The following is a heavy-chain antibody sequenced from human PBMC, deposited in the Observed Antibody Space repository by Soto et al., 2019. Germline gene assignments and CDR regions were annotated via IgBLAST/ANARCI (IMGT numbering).Heavy chain of an antibody. CDR2: IYWDDDK. CDR1: GFSLTGSGVG. Sequence: QITLKESGPTLVKPTQTLTLTCTFSGFSLTGSGVGVGWIRHPPGKALEWLALIYWDDDKRYSPSLKSSLTIPKDPSKIKVALTMTNMDPVDTATYYCARFLGSDTSLYYFDYWGQGTLVTVSS. D-gene: IGHD2-2*01. V-gene: IGHV2-5*02. J-gene: IGHJ4*02. CDR3: ARFLGSDTSLYYFDY.